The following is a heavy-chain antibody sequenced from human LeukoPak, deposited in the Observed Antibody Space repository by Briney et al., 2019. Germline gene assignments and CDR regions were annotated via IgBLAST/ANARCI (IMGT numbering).Heavy chain of an antibody. CDR1: GFSVSTYA. CDR2: VSGNGAGT. Sequence: GGSLRLSCAVSGFSVSTYAMSWVRQAPGKGLEWVSTVSGNGAGTYYADSVKGRFTISRDNSKNTLYLQMNSLRAGDTAVYYCAHGNYFDDWGQGTLVTVSS. J-gene: IGHJ4*02. D-gene: IGHD1-14*01. CDR3: AHGNYFDD. V-gene: IGHV3-23*01.